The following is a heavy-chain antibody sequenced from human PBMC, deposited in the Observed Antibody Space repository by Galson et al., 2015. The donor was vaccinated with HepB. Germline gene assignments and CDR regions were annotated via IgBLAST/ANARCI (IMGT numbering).Heavy chain of an antibody. CDR1: GFTFSSYE. D-gene: IGHD1-7*01. V-gene: IGHV3-48*03. CDR2: ISSSGSTI. CDR3: VKLELRLAAFDP. J-gene: IGHJ5*02. Sequence: SLRLSCAASGFTFSSYEMNWVRQAPGKGLEWVSYISSSGSTIYYADSVKGRFTISRDNAKNSLYLQMNSLRAEGTAVYYCVKLELRLAAFDPWGQGTLVTVSS.